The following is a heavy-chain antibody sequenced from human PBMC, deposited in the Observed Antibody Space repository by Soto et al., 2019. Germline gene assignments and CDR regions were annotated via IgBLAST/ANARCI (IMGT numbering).Heavy chain of an antibody. V-gene: IGHV1-8*01. J-gene: IGHJ4*02. Sequence: ASVKVSCGASVYTFTSYDIYWVRQATGQGLEWMGWMNPNTGNSGYAQKFQGRVTMTSDTSISTAHMELSSLRSEDTAVYYCARRAETNGWNGFGADKYYFDFWGQGTLVTVSS. CDR2: MNPNTGNS. CDR3: ARRAETNGWNGFGADKYYFDF. CDR1: VYTFTSYD. D-gene: IGHD1-1*01.